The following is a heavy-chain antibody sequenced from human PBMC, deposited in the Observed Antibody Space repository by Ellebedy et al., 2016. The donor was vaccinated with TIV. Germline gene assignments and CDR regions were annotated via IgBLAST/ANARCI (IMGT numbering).Heavy chain of an antibody. CDR1: GFTFSDYA. J-gene: IGHJ4*02. CDR3: ARDKREGGFGG. Sequence: PGGSLRLSCATSGFTFSDYAMNWVRQAPGKGLEWVSSISTYSSHIFQAESVKGRFTISIDDAQNSLYLQMNSLTAEDTAFYYCARDKREGGFGGWGQGTLVTVSS. CDR2: ISTYSSHI. V-gene: IGHV3-21*01. D-gene: IGHD2-15*01.